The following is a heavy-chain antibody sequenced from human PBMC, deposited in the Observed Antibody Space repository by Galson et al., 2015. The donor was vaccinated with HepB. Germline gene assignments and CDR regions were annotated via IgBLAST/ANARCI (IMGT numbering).Heavy chain of an antibody. CDR3: ARDPVLPAASIYYYYFMDV. CDR1: GGSISSSDYY. CDR2: IYFSGAT. Sequence: TLSLTCTVSGGSISSSDYYWRWIRQSPGKGLEWIAYIYFSGATYYNPSLQSRVSMSVDTAQNQFSLRLNSVTAADTAVYFWARDPVLPAASIYYYYFMDVWGKGTTVIVSS. V-gene: IGHV4-30-4*01. J-gene: IGHJ6*03. D-gene: IGHD2-2*01.